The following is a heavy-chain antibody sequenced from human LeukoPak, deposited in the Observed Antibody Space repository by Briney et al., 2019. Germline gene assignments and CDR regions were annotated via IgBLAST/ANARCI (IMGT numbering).Heavy chain of an antibody. J-gene: IGHJ4*02. Sequence: KPGGSLRLSCAASGFTFSSYSMNWVRQAPGKGLEWVGRIKTKPEGGTTDYPVSVKGRFTVSRDDSKNTLYLQMNSLNTEDTAVYYCTTDQKWLRLALGYWGQGTLVTVSS. V-gene: IGHV3-15*01. CDR3: TTDQKWLRLALGY. CDR2: IKTKPEGGTT. D-gene: IGHD5-12*01. CDR1: GFTFSSYS.